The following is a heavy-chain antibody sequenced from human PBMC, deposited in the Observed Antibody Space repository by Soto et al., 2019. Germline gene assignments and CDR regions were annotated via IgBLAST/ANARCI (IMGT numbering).Heavy chain of an antibody. CDR3: TRDRVTGIYYGMDV. D-gene: IGHD1-20*01. CDR2: ISSSSNTI. V-gene: IGHV3-48*01. Sequence: WGSLRLSCAASGLTFSNFGMHWVRQAPGEGLEWVSYISSSSNTIYYADSVKGRFTISRDNAKNSLYLQINSLRAEDTAVYYCTRDRVTGIYYGMDVWGQGPTVTVSS. CDR1: GLTFSNFG. J-gene: IGHJ6*02.